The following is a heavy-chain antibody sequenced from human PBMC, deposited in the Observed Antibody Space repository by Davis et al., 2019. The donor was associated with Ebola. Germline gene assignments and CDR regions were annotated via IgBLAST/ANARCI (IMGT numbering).Heavy chain of an antibody. CDR2: INPNDGRT. V-gene: IGHV1-46*01. Sequence: AASVKVSCKASGYTFTNYYMYWVQQAPGHGLEWLGMINPNDGRTINAQKFQGRVTMTEDTSTDTAYMELSSLRSEDTAVYYCATDNVDIVATPFDYWGQGTLVTVSS. J-gene: IGHJ4*02. CDR1: GYTFTNYY. CDR3: ATDNVDIVATPFDY. D-gene: IGHD5-12*01.